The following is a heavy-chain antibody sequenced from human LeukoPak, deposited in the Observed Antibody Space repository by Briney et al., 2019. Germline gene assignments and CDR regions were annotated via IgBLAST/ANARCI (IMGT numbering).Heavy chain of an antibody. CDR3: AKQYDSSGYYYPLDY. D-gene: IGHD3-22*01. CDR1: GFTFSSYG. J-gene: IGHJ4*02. Sequence: PGGSLRLSCAASGFTFSSYGMHWVRQAPGKGLEWVAFIRYDGSNKYYADSVKGRFTISRDNSKSTLYLQMNSLRAEDTAVYYCAKQYDSSGYYYPLDYWGQGTLVTVSS. CDR2: IRYDGSNK. V-gene: IGHV3-30*02.